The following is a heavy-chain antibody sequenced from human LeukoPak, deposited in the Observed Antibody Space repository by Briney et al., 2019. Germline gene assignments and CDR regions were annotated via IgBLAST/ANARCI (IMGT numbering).Heavy chain of an antibody. CDR2: INSDGSST. D-gene: IGHD3-3*01. Sequence: GGSLRLSCAASGFTFNNYWMHWVRQAPGKGLVWVSRINSDGSSTSYADSVKGRFTISRDNAKNTLYLQMNSLRAEDTAVYYCAKADRITIFGVVGCPDYWGQGTLVTVSS. CDR3: AKADRITIFGVVGCPDY. CDR1: GFTFNNYW. J-gene: IGHJ4*02. V-gene: IGHV3-74*01.